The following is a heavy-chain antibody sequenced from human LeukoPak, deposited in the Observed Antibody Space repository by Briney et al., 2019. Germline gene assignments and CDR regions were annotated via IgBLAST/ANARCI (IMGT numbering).Heavy chain of an antibody. J-gene: IGHJ4*02. V-gene: IGHV1-2*02. D-gene: IGHD2-15*01. CDR3: ARRPQYCRGGACYD. CDR2: INPNSGGT. CDR1: GNTFTGYY. Sequence: ASVKVSCKASGNTFTGYYMHWVRQAPGQGLEWMGWINPNSGGTNYAQKFQGRVTMTRDMSISSAYMELSRLRSDDTAVYYCARRPQYCRGGACYDWGQGTLVTVSS.